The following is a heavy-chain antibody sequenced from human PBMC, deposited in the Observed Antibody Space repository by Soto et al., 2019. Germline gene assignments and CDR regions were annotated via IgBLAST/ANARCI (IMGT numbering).Heavy chain of an antibody. CDR3: ATHGATTMAPGAMKHYYYVMDV. J-gene: IGHJ6*02. D-gene: IGHD3-10*01. V-gene: IGHV1-69*06. CDR1: GGIFSSFT. CDR2: IIPIFDTP. Sequence: SVKVSCKASGGIFSSFTISWVRQAPGQGLEWLGGIIPIFDTPTYAQNFQGRVTITADKSTNTVYMELSSLRSEDTAVYYRATHGATTMAPGAMKHYYYVMDVWGQGTTVTVSS.